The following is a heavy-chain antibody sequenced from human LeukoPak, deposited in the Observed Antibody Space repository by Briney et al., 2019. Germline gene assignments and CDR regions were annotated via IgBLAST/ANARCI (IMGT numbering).Heavy chain of an antibody. J-gene: IGHJ6*03. V-gene: IGHV1-18*01. CDR1: GYTFSNYG. CDR2: ISAYNAKT. Sequence: ASVKVSCKASGYTFSNYGISWMRQPPGQGLEWMGWISAYNAKTNYAQKLQVRVTMTTDTYTSTAYMELRSLRSDDTAVYYCARGRDFWSGYSSNYYYYLGVWAKGTTITVSS. D-gene: IGHD3-3*01. CDR3: ARGRDFWSGYSSNYYYYLGV.